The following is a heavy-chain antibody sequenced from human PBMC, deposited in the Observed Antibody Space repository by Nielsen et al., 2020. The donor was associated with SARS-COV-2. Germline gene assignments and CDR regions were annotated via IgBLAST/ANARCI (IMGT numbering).Heavy chain of an antibody. CDR1: GGTFSSYA. CDR2: IIPIFGTA. V-gene: IGHV1-69*06. D-gene: IGHD6-19*01. J-gene: IGHJ4*02. CDR3: ARDLIAVAGTSVFDY. Sequence: SVKVSCKASGGTFSSYAISWVRQAPGQGLEWMGGIIPIFGTANYAQKFQGRVTITADKSTSTAYMELSSLRSEDTAVYYCARDLIAVAGTSVFDYWGQGTLVTVSS.